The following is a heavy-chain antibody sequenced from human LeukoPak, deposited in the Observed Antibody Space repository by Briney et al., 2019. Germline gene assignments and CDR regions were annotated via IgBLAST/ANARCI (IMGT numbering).Heavy chain of an antibody. CDR2: FDPEDGET. CDR3: ATDRDYYDSSGYSPFDP. Sequence: ASVKVSCKVSGYTLTELPMHWVRQAPGKGLEWMGGFDPEDGETIYAQKFQGRVTMTEDTSTDTAYMELSSLRSEDTAVYYCATDRDYYDSSGYSPFDPWGQGTLVTVSS. CDR1: GYTLTELP. D-gene: IGHD3-22*01. J-gene: IGHJ5*02. V-gene: IGHV1-24*01.